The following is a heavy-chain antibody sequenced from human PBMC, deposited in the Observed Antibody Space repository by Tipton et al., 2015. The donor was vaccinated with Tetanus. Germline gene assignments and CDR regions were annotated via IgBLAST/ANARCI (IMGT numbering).Heavy chain of an antibody. Sequence: TLSLTCSVSGASVSRSSHYWTWIRQPPGKEPEWVGYVYHNGNTNYHPSLKGRLTISVDTSKNQFSLNLKSFITSDTAIYYCARANNDYPKKGPFDYWGQGILVTVSS. J-gene: IGHJ4*02. CDR2: VYHNGNT. D-gene: IGHD5-12*01. CDR3: ARANNDYPKKGPFDY. CDR1: GASVSRSSHY. V-gene: IGHV4-61*01.